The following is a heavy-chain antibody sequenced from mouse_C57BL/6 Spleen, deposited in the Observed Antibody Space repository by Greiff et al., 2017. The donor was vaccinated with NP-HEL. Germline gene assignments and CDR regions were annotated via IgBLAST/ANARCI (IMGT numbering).Heavy chain of an antibody. V-gene: IGHV1-4*01. Sequence: QVQLQQSGADLARPGASVKMSCKASGYTFTSYTMHWVKQRPGQGLEWIGYINPSSGYTKYNQKFKDKATLTADKSSSTAYMQLSSLTSEDSAAYYCARCGPLFDYWGQGTTLTVSS. J-gene: IGHJ2*01. CDR1: GYTFTSYT. CDR3: ARCGPLFDY. CDR2: INPSSGYT.